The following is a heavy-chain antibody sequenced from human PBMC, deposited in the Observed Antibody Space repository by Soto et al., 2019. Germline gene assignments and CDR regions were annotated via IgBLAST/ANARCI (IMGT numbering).Heavy chain of an antibody. V-gene: IGHV3-30*18. CDR2: ISDDGKKE. CDR1: GFTFSACA. J-gene: IGHJ4*02. CDR3: AKVKTGVAATGTLHLPDY. Sequence: GGSLRLSCVASGFTFSACAMHWVRQGPGKGLERVAVISDDGKKEYYADSVKGRFTVSRDNSKNTVYMQMNSLRHEDTAMYYCAKVKTGVAATGTLHLPDYWGQGTLVTVSS. D-gene: IGHD6-13*01.